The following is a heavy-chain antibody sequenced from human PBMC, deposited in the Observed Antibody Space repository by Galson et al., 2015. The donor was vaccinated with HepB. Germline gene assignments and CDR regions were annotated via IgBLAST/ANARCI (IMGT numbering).Heavy chain of an antibody. CDR2: ISYDGSNK. D-gene: IGHD3-3*01. Sequence: SLRLSCAASGFTFSSYGMHWVRQAPGKGLEWVAVISYDGSNKYYADSVKGRFTISRDNSKNTLYLQMNSLRAEDTAVYYCAKDHSVVLRFLEWFFDYWGQGTLVTVSS. CDR3: AKDHSVVLRFLEWFFDY. J-gene: IGHJ4*02. V-gene: IGHV3-30*18. CDR1: GFTFSSYG.